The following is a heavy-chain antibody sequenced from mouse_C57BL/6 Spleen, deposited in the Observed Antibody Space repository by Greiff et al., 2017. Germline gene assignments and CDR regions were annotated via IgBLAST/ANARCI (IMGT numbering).Heavy chain of an antibody. CDR2: IDPETGGT. Sequence: VQLQQSGAELVRPGASVTLSCKASGYTFTDYEMHWVKQTPVHGLEWIGAIDPETGGTAYNQRVKGKDILTADKYSSTAYMELRILTSEASAVYYCTREGIYYYGRSSVAMDYWGPGTSVTVSS. CDR1: GYTFTDYE. V-gene: IGHV1-15*01. D-gene: IGHD1-1*01. J-gene: IGHJ4*01. CDR3: TREGIYYYGRSSVAMDY.